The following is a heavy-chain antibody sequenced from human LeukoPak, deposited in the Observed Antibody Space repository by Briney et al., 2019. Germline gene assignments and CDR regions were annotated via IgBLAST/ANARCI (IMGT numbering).Heavy chain of an antibody. CDR3: AHSDSDTSSSWIYFDY. CDR1: GFSLSTSGMG. D-gene: IGHD6-13*01. V-gene: IGHV2-5*02. CDR2: IYWDDDK. Sequence: NESGPTLVKPTQTLTLTCTFSGFSLSTSGMGVGWIRQPPGKALEWLALIYWDDDKRYSPSLKSRLTVTKDTSKNQVVLTMTNMDPVDTATYYCAHSDSDTSSSWIYFDYWGQGTLVTVSS. J-gene: IGHJ4*02.